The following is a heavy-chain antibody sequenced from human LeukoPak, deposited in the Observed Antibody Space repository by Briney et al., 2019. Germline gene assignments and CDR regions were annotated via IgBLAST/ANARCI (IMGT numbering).Heavy chain of an antibody. Sequence: PSETLSLTCTISGGSISSYYWSWIRQPPGKGLEWIGNIYYSGSTNYNPSLKSRVTISVDTSKNQFSLRLNSVTAADTAVYYCARPYSSGWRGAFDIWGQGTMVTVSS. CDR3: ARPYSSGWRGAFDI. CDR2: IYYSGST. D-gene: IGHD6-25*01. V-gene: IGHV4-59*01. J-gene: IGHJ3*02. CDR1: GGSISSYY.